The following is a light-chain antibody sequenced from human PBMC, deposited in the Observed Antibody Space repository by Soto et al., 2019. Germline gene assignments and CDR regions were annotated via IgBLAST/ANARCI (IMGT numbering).Light chain of an antibody. CDR3: QQRSNWPPIT. J-gene: IGKJ5*01. CDR2: GAS. V-gene: IGKV3-11*01. CDR1: QSVGSN. Sequence: EIVMTQSPATLSVSPGERVTVSCRARQSVGSNLAWYQQKPGQAPRLLIYGASNRATGIPARFSGSGSGTDFTLTISSLEPEDFAVYYCQQRSNWPPITFGQGTRLEIK.